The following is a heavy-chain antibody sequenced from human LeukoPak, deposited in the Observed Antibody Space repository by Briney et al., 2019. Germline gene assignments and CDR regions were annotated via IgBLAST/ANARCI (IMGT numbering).Heavy chain of an antibody. D-gene: IGHD2-15*01. J-gene: IGHJ4*02. CDR1: GYTFTHHY. CDR2: INPNGGAT. Sequence: ASVKVSCKASGYTFTHHYIHWVRQAPGQGLEWMGIINPNGGATSYAQRFQGRVSMTRDTSTSTVYMELSNLRSEDTAVYYCARELLLHWGQGTLVTVSS. CDR3: ARELLLH. V-gene: IGHV1-46*01.